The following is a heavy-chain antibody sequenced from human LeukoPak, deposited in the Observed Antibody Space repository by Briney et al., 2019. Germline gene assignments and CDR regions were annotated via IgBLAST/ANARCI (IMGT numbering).Heavy chain of an antibody. V-gene: IGHV3-23*01. CDR1: GFTFSSYA. D-gene: IGHD3-22*01. CDR3: AKSPRWITMIVVVTSYYFDY. CDR2: ISGSGSST. Sequence: GGSLRLSCAASGFTFSSYAMSWVRQAPGKGLEWVSAISGSGSSTYYADSVKGRFTISRDNTKNTLYLQMNSLRAEDTAVYYCAKSPRWITMIVVVTSYYFDYWGQGTLVTVSS. J-gene: IGHJ4*02.